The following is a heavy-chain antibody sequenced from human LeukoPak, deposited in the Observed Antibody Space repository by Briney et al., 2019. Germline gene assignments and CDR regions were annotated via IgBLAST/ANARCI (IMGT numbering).Heavy chain of an antibody. CDR3: ARVRGYCSSTICYRYYFDY. J-gene: IGHJ4*02. CDR1: GYSISSGYY. D-gene: IGHD2-2*01. CDR2: IYHSGST. Sequence: SETLSLTCTVSGYSISSGYYWGWIRQPPGKGLECIGTIYHSGSTYYNPSLKSRVTISVDTSKNQFSLKLTSVTAADTAVYYCARVRGYCSSTICYRYYFDYWGQGALVTVSS. V-gene: IGHV4-38-2*02.